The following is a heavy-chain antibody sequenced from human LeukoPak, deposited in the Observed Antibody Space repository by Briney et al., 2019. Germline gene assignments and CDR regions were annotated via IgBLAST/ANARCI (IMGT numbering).Heavy chain of an antibody. J-gene: IGHJ2*01. Sequence: PSETLSLTCTVSGGSFGTYYWSWIRQPPGKGLEWIGYIYYSGSTNYNPSLKSRVTISVDTSKNQFSLKLSSVTAADTAVYYCARVYDSSGYYYEWYFDLWGRGTLVTVSS. D-gene: IGHD3-22*01. CDR1: GGSFGTYY. CDR3: ARVYDSSGYYYEWYFDL. CDR2: IYYSGST. V-gene: IGHV4-59*01.